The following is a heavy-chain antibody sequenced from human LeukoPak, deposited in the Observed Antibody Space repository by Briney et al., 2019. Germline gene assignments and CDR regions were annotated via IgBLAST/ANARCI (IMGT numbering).Heavy chain of an antibody. D-gene: IGHD2-21*02. J-gene: IGHJ6*03. CDR3: ARVAAGVTATNHYYYYMDV. Sequence: PGGSLKISCKGSGYSFTNNWIGWVRQMPGQGLEWMGIIYPGDSDTRYSPSFQGQVTISADKSISTAYLQWSSLKASDTATYYCARVAAGVTATNHYYYYMDVWGKGTTVTVSS. V-gene: IGHV5-51*01. CDR1: GYSFTNNW. CDR2: IYPGDSDT.